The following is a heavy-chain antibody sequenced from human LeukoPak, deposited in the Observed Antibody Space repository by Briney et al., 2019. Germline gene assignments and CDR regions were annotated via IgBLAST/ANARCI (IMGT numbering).Heavy chain of an antibody. J-gene: IGHJ6*02. V-gene: IGHV4-34*01. CDR1: GGSFSGYY. CDR3: ARGEIVVVPAAFYYYYGMDV. CDR2: INHSGSI. Sequence: PSETLSLTCAVYGGSFSGYYWSWIRQPPGKGLEWIGEINHSGSINYNPSLKSRVTISVDTSKNQFSLKLSSVTAADTAVYYCARGEIVVVPAAFYYYYGMDVWGQGTTVTVSS. D-gene: IGHD2-2*01.